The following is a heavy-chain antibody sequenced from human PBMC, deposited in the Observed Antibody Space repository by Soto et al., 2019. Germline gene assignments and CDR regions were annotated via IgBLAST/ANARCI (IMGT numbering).Heavy chain of an antibody. D-gene: IGHD2-15*01. CDR2: ISYDASNK. J-gene: IGHJ4*02. CDR1: GFTFRSFA. Sequence: LSLTCSVSGFTFRSFAMHWVRQAPGKGLEWVALISYDASNKYYADSVKGRFTISRDNSKNTLYLQMNSLRAEDTAVYYCARGYCSGGSCYFLDSWGQGTRVTVSS. CDR3: ARGYCSGGSCYFLDS. V-gene: IGHV3-30-3*01.